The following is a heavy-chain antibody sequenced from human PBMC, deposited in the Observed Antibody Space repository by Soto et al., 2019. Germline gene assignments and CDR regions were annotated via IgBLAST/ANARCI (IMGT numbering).Heavy chain of an antibody. CDR1: GFTFNHYA. Sequence: EVQLLESGGGLVQPGGSLRLSCAASGFTFNHYAMSWVRQAPGKGLEWVSAARGGGAGTYYADSVHGVFTIYRDNSKNTVHLEMNSLRAEDTAEYYCVRDTQGAFDSWGQGTLVTVSS. J-gene: IGHJ4*02. V-gene: IGHV3-23*01. CDR3: VRDTQGAFDS. CDR2: ARGGGAGT.